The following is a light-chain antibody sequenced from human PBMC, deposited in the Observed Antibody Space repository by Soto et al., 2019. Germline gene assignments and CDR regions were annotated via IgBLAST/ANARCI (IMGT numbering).Light chain of an antibody. CDR1: QSISRR. CDR3: QQYNSYPWT. V-gene: IGKV1-5*01. CDR2: DAS. J-gene: IGKJ1*01. Sequence: DIQMIQSPSALSASVGDRVTITCRASQSISRRLAWYQQKPGKAPKLLIYDASSLESGVLAGFSGSGSGTQFTLTISSLHPDDLATYYCQQYNSYPWTFGQGTRVEIK.